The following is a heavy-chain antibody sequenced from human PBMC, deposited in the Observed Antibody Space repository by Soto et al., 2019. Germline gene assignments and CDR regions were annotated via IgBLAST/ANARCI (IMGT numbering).Heavy chain of an antibody. J-gene: IGHJ4*02. CDR1: GYTFTNFA. Sequence: ASVKVACKASGYTFTNFAISWVRQAPGQGLEWMGWISTNNGNTNYAQQLQGRVTVTTDTSTSTAYMELRSLRSDDTAVYYCVRPMGATGIFDYWGQGTLVTVSS. V-gene: IGHV1-18*01. D-gene: IGHD1-26*01. CDR3: VRPMGATGIFDY. CDR2: ISTNNGNT.